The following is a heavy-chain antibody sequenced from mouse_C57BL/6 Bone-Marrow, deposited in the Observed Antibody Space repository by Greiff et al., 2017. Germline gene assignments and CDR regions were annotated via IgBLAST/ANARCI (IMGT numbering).Heavy chain of an antibody. J-gene: IGHJ3*01. D-gene: IGHD2-4*01. V-gene: IGHV14-2*01. CDR2: IDPEDGET. Sequence: EVQLQQSGAELVKPGASVKLSCTASGFNIKDYYMHWVKQRTEQCLAWIGRIDPEDGETKSAPKFPGKAPIPADTSSNTAYLQLRSLTSEDTAVYYCARNRYDYEGWFAYWGQGTLVTVSA. CDR3: ARNRYDYEGWFAY. CDR1: GFNIKDYY.